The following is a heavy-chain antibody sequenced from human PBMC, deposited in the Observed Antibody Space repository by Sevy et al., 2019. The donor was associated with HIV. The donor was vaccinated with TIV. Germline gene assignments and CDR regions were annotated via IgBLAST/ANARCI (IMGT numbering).Heavy chain of an antibody. CDR1: GGSFSGYY. CDR2: IKHSGST. D-gene: IGHD2-2*01. V-gene: IGHV4-34*01. J-gene: IGHJ3*02. CDR3: ARHCGSTSCSHAFDI. Sequence: SETLSLTCAVYGGSFSGYYWSWIRQPPGKGLEWIGEIKHSGSTNYNPSLKSRFTISVDTSKNQFSLKLSSVTAADTAVYYCARHCGSTSCSHAFDIWGQGTMVTVSS.